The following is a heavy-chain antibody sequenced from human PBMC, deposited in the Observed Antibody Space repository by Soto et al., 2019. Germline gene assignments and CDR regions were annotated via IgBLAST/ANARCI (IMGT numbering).Heavy chain of an antibody. V-gene: IGHV3-30*18. J-gene: IGHJ3*02. CDR2: ISYDGGNK. D-gene: IGHD3-10*01. CDR3: AKGRAFSETWPHDAFDI. Sequence: QVQLVESGGGVVQPGRSLRLSCTVSGFTSSNYGMHWVRQAPGKGLEWVAVISYDGGNKYYAESVKGRFTISRDNSKNTLYLQMNSLRPEDTAVYYCAKGRAFSETWPHDAFDIWGQGTMVAVSS. CDR1: GFTSSNYG.